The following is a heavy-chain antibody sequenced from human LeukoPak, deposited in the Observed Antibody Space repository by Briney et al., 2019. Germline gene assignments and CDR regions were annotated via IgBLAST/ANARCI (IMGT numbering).Heavy chain of an antibody. J-gene: IGHJ6*02. Sequence: GGSLRLSCAGSGFTFSDAWMSWVRQAPGKGLEWVSHISTSSSYTNYADSVKGRFTISRDNAKNSLYLQMNSLRAEDTAVYYCARQKDGYYYYYGVDVWGQGTTVPVSS. D-gene: IGHD5-24*01. CDR1: GFTFSDAW. CDR3: ARQKDGYYYYYGVDV. V-gene: IGHV3-11*03. CDR2: ISTSSSYT.